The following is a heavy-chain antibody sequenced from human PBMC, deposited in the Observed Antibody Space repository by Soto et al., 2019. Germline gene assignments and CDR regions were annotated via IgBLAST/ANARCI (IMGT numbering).Heavy chain of an antibody. D-gene: IGHD1-26*01. Sequence: SETLSLTCTVSGGSISSGDYYWSWIRQPPGKGLEWIGYIYYSGSTYYNPSLKSRVTISVDTSKNQFSLKLSSVTAADTAVYYCAREEGATTYLDYWGQGTLVTVSS. J-gene: IGHJ4*02. CDR3: AREEGATTYLDY. CDR2: IYYSGST. V-gene: IGHV4-30-4*01. CDR1: GGSISSGDYY.